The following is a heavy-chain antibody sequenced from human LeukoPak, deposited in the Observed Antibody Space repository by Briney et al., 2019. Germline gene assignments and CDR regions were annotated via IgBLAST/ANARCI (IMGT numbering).Heavy chain of an antibody. D-gene: IGHD3-16*02. CDR2: IKQDGSEK. CDR3: ARVPAGVIGMKDAFDI. V-gene: IGHV3-7*01. Sequence: GGSLRLSCAASGFTFSSYWMSWVRQAPGKGLKWVANIKQDGSEKYYVDSVKGRFTISRDNAKNSLYLQMNSLRAEDTAVYYCARVPAGVIGMKDAFDIWGQGTMVTVSS. CDR1: GFTFSSYW. J-gene: IGHJ3*02.